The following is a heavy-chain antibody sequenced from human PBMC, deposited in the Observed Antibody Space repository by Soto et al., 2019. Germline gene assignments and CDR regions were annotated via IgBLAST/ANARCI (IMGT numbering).Heavy chain of an antibody. CDR2: IYYSGST. Sequence: SETLSLTCTVSGGSISSYYWSWIRQPPGKGLEWIGYIYYSGSTNYNPSLKSRVTISVDTSKNQFSLKLSSVTAADTAVYYSARDRSSSSWHYAFYIWGRGKMGSVSS. CDR1: GGSISSYY. V-gene: IGHV4-59*01. CDR3: ARDRSSSSWHYAFYI. D-gene: IGHD6-13*01. J-gene: IGHJ3*02.